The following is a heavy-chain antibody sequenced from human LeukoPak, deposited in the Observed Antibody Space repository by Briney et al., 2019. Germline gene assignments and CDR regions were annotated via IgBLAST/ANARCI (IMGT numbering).Heavy chain of an antibody. CDR3: AADRLGYSGSYYYAFDI. CDR2: IVVGSGNT. Sequence: GASVKVSCKASGFTFTSSAMQWVRQARGQRLEWIGWIVVGSGNTNYAQKFQERVTITRDMSTSTAYMELSSLRSEDTAVYYCAADRLGYSGSYYYAFDICGQGTMVTVSS. V-gene: IGHV1-58*02. J-gene: IGHJ3*02. CDR1: GFTFTSSA. D-gene: IGHD1-26*01.